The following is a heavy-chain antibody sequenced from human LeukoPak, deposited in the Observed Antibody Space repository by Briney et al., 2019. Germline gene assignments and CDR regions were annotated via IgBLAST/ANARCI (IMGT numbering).Heavy chain of an antibody. D-gene: IGHD3-10*01. CDR3: ARDHGSMVRGVIGRSSDYYYYYYMDV. Sequence: GGSLRLSCAASGFIFNSYGMHWVRQAPGKGLEWVAFIRYDGSNKYYADSVKGRFTISRDNAKNSLYLQMNSLRAEDTAVYYCARDHGSMVRGVIGRSSDYYYYYYMDVWGKGTTVTVSS. J-gene: IGHJ6*03. CDR2: IRYDGSNK. V-gene: IGHV3-30*02. CDR1: GFIFNSYG.